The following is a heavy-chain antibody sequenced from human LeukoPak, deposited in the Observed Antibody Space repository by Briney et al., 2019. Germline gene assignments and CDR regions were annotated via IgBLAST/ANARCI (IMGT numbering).Heavy chain of an antibody. J-gene: IGHJ4*02. V-gene: IGHV4-59*01. D-gene: IGHD3-10*01. CDR1: GGSISSYH. CDR2: IYYTGST. Sequence: SETLPLTCTVSGGSISSYHWSWIRQPPGKGLDWIGYIYYTGSTNYNPSLKSRVTISLDTSKNQFSLRLGSVTAADTAVYYCARRRITLLRGLTRGSGYFDYWGQGTLVTVSS. CDR3: ARRRITLLRGLTRGSGYFDY.